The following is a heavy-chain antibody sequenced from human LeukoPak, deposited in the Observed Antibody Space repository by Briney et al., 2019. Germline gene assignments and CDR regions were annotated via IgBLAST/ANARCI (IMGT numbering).Heavy chain of an antibody. J-gene: IGHJ3*02. CDR1: GGTFSSYT. D-gene: IGHD2-21*02. Sequence: SVKVSCKASGGTFSSYTISWVRQAPGQGLEWMGRIIPILGITNYAQKFQGRVSITADKSTSTAYMELSSLRSEDTAVYYCAAEIYCGGDCYSSDACDIWGQGTMVTVSS. CDR3: AAEIYCGGDCYSSDACDI. V-gene: IGHV1-69*02. CDR2: IIPILGIT.